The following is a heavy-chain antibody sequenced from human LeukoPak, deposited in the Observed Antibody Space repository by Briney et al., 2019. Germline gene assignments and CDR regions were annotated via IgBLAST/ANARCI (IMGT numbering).Heavy chain of an antibody. J-gene: IGHJ6*02. D-gene: IGHD1-1*01. CDR2: MDGGGTV. V-gene: IGHV3-53*01. Sequence: GGSLRLSCAASGFTVSGNYMTWVRQAPGKGLEWVSVMDGGGTVYYTDSVRGRFTSSTDNSRNTLDLQMNSLRAEDTAVYYCAATWARGCCPDVWGQGTSVTVSS. CDR1: GFTVSGNY. CDR3: AATWARGCCPDV.